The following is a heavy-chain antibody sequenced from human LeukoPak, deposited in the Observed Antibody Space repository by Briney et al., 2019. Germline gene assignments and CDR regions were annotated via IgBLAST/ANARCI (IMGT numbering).Heavy chain of an antibody. Sequence: SQTLSLTCTVSGGSISSGGYYWSWIRQHPGKGLEWIGNIYYSGSTYYNPSLKSRVTISVDTSKNQFSLKLSSVTAADTAVYYCARVVYYGSGSYYIRFDPWGQGTLVTVSS. CDR2: IYYSGST. CDR3: ARVVYYGSGSYYIRFDP. V-gene: IGHV4-31*03. D-gene: IGHD3-10*01. CDR1: GGSISSGGYY. J-gene: IGHJ5*02.